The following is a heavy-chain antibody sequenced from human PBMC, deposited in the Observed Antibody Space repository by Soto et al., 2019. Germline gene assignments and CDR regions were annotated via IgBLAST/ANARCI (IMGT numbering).Heavy chain of an antibody. J-gene: IGHJ4*02. CDR2: ISGSGGST. D-gene: IGHD1-26*01. CDR3: ARSGIVGATLPGYYFDY. V-gene: IGHV3-23*01. CDR1: GFTFSNYA. Sequence: GGSLRLSCAVSGFTFSNYAMSWVRQAPGKGLEWVSGISGSGGSTYYADSVKGRFTISRDNSKNTLYLQMNSLRAEDTAVYYCARSGIVGATLPGYYFDYWGQGTLVTVSS.